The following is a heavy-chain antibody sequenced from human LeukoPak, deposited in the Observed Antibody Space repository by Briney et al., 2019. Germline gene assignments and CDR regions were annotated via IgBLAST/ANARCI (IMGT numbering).Heavy chain of an antibody. J-gene: IGHJ4*02. V-gene: IGHV1-18*01. CDR2: ISNYNGNT. D-gene: IGHD6-6*01. CDR3: ARERFEYSSSCFDY. Sequence: ASVKVSCKASGYTFTNYGISWVRQAPGQGLQWMGWISNYNGNTNYAQTLQGRVTMTTDTSTSTAYVELRSLRSDDTAVYYCARERFEYSSSCFDYWGQGTLVTVSS. CDR1: GYTFTNYG.